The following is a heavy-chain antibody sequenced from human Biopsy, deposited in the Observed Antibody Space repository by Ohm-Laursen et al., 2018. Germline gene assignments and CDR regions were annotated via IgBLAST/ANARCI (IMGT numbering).Heavy chain of an antibody. CDR3: ARVGRAAPFDS. Sequence: SQTLSLTCTVSGVSINGGRYYWNWIRHHPGKGLEWIGNIFYSANTYYNPSLKSRVTMSVDTSKNQFSLRLTSVTAADTAVYYCARVGRAAPFDSWGQGTLVTVSS. CDR2: IFYSANT. D-gene: IGHD6-13*01. J-gene: IGHJ4*02. V-gene: IGHV4-31*03. CDR1: GVSINGGRYY.